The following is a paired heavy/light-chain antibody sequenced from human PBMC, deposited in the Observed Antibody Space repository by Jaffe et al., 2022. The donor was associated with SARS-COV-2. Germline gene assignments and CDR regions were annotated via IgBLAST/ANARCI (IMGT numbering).Heavy chain of an antibody. J-gene: IGHJ4*02. D-gene: IGHD2-21*01. CDR3: ARSLLGVNDY. V-gene: IGHV3-53*02. Sequence: EVQMVETGGGLIQPGGSLRLSCAASGVTVNNNYMAWVRQAPGKGLEWVSIIYTDGRTYYADSVKGRFTISRDNSKNTLYLQMNSLRVEDTAVYYCARSLLGVNDYWGQGTLVTVSS. CDR1: GVTVNNNY. CDR2: IYTDGRT.
Light chain of an antibody. CDR3: QQYNNWPPGT. CDR2: GAS. V-gene: IGKV3-15*01. J-gene: IGKJ2*01. Sequence: EIVMTQSPATLSVSPGERATLSCRASHSVIINLAWYQQKPGQAPRLLIYGASTRATGIPARFSGSGSGTEFTLTISSLQSEDFAVYYCQQYNNWPPGTFGQGTKLEIK. CDR1: HSVIIN.